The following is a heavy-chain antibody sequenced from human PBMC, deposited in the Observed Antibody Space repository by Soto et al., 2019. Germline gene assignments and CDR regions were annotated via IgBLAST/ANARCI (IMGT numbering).Heavy chain of an antibody. CDR1: GGSISSYY. CDR3: ARVLHLYSFGMDV. D-gene: IGHD2-21*02. J-gene: IGHJ6*02. CDR2: IYSSGRT. V-gene: IGHV4-59*01. Sequence: QVQLQESGPGLVKPSATLSLTCTVSGGSISSYYWSWVRQPPGKGLEWIGYIYSSGRTNYNPSLKSRVTGPVDTYKDQFSLKLSSVTAADTAVYYGARVLHLYSFGMDVRGQGTTVTVSS.